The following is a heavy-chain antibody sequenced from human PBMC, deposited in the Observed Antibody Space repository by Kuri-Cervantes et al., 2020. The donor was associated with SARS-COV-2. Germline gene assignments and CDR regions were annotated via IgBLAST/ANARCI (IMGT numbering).Heavy chain of an antibody. V-gene: IGHV4-34*01. J-gene: IGHJ4*02. CDR2: INHSGST. Sequence: SETLSLTCAVYGGSFSGYYWSWIRQPPGKGLEWIGEINHSGSTNYNPSLKSRVTISVDTSKNQFSLELSSVTAADTAVYYCARAPDSYGYRYQLEFDYWGQGTLVTVSS. CDR1: GGSFSGYY. CDR3: ARAPDSYGYRYQLEFDY. D-gene: IGHD5-18*01.